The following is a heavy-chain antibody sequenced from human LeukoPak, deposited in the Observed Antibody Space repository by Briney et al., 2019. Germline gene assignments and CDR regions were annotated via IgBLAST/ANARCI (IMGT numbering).Heavy chain of an antibody. D-gene: IGHD6-13*01. J-gene: IGHJ4*02. CDR1: GFTFSDYG. CDR3: AKGGVSDIGSWYGDYFDY. CDR2: VSADQSNK. Sequence: GGSLRLSCAASGFTFSDYGMHWVRQAPGKGLEWVAVVSADQSNKQYAGSVKDRVTISRDNSKHTLYLQLNSLRSEDTAVYYCAKGGVSDIGSWYGDYFDYWGQGTLVTVSS. V-gene: IGHV3-30*18.